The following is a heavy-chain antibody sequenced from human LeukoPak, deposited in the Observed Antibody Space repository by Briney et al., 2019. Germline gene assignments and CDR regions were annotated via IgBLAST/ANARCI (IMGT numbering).Heavy chain of an antibody. Sequence: GGSLRLSCAASGFSFGSYAMSWVRQAPGKGLEWVSAISGDGGSPWYAGSVRGRSTISRDNSKNTVYLQMESLRAEDTALYFCARDRDFPRDQFDYWGQGTLVTVSS. J-gene: IGHJ4*02. CDR2: ISGDGGSP. D-gene: IGHD2-21*02. V-gene: IGHV3-23*01. CDR1: GFSFGSYA. CDR3: ARDRDFPRDQFDY.